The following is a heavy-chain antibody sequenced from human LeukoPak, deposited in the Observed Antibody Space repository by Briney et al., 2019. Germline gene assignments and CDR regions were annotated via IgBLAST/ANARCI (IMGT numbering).Heavy chain of an antibody. CDR1: GYTFTGYY. CDR2: INPNSGGT. V-gene: IGHV1-2*02. D-gene: IGHD1-26*01. Sequence: ASVKVSCKASGYTFTGYYMHWVRQAPGQGLEWMGWINPNSGGTNYAQKFQGRVTMTRDTSISTAYMELSRLRSDDTAVYYCARALGEVLPQGYFDYWGQGTLVTVSS. J-gene: IGHJ4*02. CDR3: ARALGEVLPQGYFDY.